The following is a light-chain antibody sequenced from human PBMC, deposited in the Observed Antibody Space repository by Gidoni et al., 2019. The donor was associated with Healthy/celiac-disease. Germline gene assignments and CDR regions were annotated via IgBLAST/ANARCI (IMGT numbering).Light chain of an antibody. CDR1: QSVSSN. Sequence: VLTQLRATLSVYQGGRATLSCRASQSVSSNLAWYQHQLGQAPRLLIYGASPRATGIPAMFSASGSGTEFPITISSLQSEDFAVYYCQQYNHWPTRTFGPGTKVEIK. J-gene: IGKJ1*01. V-gene: IGKV3-15*01. CDR2: GAS. CDR3: QQYNHWPTRT.